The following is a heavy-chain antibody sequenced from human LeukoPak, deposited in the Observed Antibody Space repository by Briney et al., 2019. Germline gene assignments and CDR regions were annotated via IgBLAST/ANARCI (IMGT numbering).Heavy chain of an antibody. CDR1: GFTFSSYA. D-gene: IGHD1-26*01. V-gene: IGHV3-23*01. J-gene: IGHJ6*02. CDR2: ISGSGGST. CDR3: AKDLVLWEPPADYYYYYYGMDV. Sequence: GGSLRLSCAASGFTFSSYAMSWVRQAPGKGLEWVSAISGSGGSTYYADSVKGRFTISRDNSRNTLYLQMNSLRAEDTAVYYCAKDLVLWEPPADYYYYYYGMDVWGQGTTVTVSS.